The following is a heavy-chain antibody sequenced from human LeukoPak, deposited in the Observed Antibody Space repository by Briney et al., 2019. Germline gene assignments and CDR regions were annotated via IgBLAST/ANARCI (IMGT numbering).Heavy chain of an antibody. CDR3: ARVWSDMESGYIDY. CDR2: ISSSSSYI. V-gene: IGHV3-21*01. J-gene: IGHJ4*02. CDR1: GFTFSSYS. Sequence: PGGSLRLSCAASGFTFSSYSMNWVRQAPGKGLEWVSSISSSSSYIYYADSVKGRFTISRDNTKDSLYLQMNSLRAEDTAVYYCARVWSDMESGYIDYWGQGTLVTVSS. D-gene: IGHD3-22*01.